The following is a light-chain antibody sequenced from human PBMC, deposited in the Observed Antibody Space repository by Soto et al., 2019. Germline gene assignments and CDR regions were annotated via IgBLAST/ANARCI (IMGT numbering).Light chain of an antibody. CDR3: SSYTSSSTRV. CDR1: SSDVGVYNY. J-gene: IGLJ1*01. Sequence: QSALTQPASVSGSPGQSITISCTGTSSDVGVYNYVYWYQQHPGKAHKLMIYDVSNRPSGVSNRFSGSKSGNTASLTISGLQAEDEADYYCSSYTSSSTRVFGPGTKLTVL. CDR2: DVS. V-gene: IGLV2-14*01.